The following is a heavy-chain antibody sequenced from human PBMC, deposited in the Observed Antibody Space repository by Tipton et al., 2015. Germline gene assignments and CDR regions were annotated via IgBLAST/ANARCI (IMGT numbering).Heavy chain of an antibody. CDR3: AKSVVVVTAVRVFFDS. Sequence: SLRLSCAASGFTFSSYAMSWVRQAPGKGLEWVSSISGSGGFTYYADSVKGRFTISRDNSKTTLYLQMNSLRAEDTAIYYCAKSVVVVTAVRVFFDSWGQGTLVTVSS. CDR1: GFTFSSYA. J-gene: IGHJ4*02. CDR2: ISGSGGFT. D-gene: IGHD2-21*02. V-gene: IGHV3-23*01.